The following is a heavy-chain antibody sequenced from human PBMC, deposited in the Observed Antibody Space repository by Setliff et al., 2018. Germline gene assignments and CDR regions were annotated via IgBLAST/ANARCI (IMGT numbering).Heavy chain of an antibody. CDR1: GYSFTSYD. CDR3: AKCSSWHGHYPHFNY. Sequence: GASVKVSCKASGYSFTSYDISWVRLAAGQGLEWMGWVSPIDDGKPGYAQKFRGRVTITWVTSISTAYMELSSLRSEDTAVYYCAKCSSWHGHYPHFNYWGQGTLVTVSS. J-gene: IGHJ4*02. D-gene: IGHD6-13*01. V-gene: IGHV1-8*01. CDR2: VSPIDDGKP.